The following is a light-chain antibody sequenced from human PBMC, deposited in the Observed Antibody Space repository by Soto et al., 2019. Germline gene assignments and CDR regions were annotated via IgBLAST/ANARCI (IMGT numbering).Light chain of an antibody. V-gene: IGKV1D-13*01. CDR1: QGISSA. CDR3: QQFNNLYT. CDR2: DAS. J-gene: IGKJ2*01. Sequence: AIQLTQSPSSLYASVGDRVTITCRASQGISSALAWYQQKPVKAPKLLIYDASSLESGVPSRFSGSGSGTDFTLTISSLQPEDFATYYCQQFNNLYTFGQ.